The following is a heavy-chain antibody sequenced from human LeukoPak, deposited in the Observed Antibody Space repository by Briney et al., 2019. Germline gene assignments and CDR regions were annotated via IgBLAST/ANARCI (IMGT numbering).Heavy chain of an antibody. CDR3: ARDSSGCIFDY. Sequence: SGGSLRLSCAASGFTFDDYAMHWVRHAPGKGLEWVSGISWNSGSIGYADSVKGRFTISRDNAKNSLYLQMNSLRAEDTAVYYCARDSSGCIFDYWGQGTPVTVSS. V-gene: IGHV3-9*01. CDR2: ISWNSGSI. J-gene: IGHJ4*02. D-gene: IGHD6-19*01. CDR1: GFTFDDYA.